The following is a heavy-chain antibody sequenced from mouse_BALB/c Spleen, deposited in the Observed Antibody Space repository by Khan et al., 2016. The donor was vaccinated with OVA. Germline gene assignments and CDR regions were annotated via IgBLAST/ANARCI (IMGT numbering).Heavy chain of an antibody. CDR1: GFSLTSYG. Sequence: VELVESGPGLVAPSQTLSITCTVTGFSLTSYGVHCVRQPPGKGLLWLRVYLAGGSTNYNSALMSRLSISKDNSTSQVFLKMNSLQTDDTAVYYCSRLEDIWGQGTTLTVSA. V-gene: IGHV2-9*02. CDR3: SRLEDI. D-gene: IGHD1-3*01. J-gene: IGHJ2*01. CDR2: YLAGGST.